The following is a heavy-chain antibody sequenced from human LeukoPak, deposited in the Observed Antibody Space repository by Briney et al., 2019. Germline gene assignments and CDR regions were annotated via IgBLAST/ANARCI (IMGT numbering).Heavy chain of an antibody. CDR3: ARDLSASGSFDY. CDR1: GFTISNYW. V-gene: IGHV3-7*04. D-gene: IGHD3-9*01. CDR2: IRQDGALE. Sequence: PGGSRRLSCAASGFTISNYWMTWLRQTPGKGLEGVANIRQDGALEYYVESVQGRFSISRDNAKNSFYLQMNSLRADDTAFYYCARDLSASGSFDYWGQGTLVTVSS. J-gene: IGHJ4*02.